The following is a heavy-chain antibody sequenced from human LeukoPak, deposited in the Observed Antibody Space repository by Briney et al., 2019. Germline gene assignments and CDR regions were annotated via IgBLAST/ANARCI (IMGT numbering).Heavy chain of an antibody. CDR1: GGSISSSSYY. CDR3: AAQWLERLNWFDP. D-gene: IGHD6-19*01. J-gene: IGHJ5*02. Sequence: PSETLSLTCTVSGGSISSSSYYWGWIRQPPGKGLEWIGSIYYSGSTYYNPSLKSRVTISADTPKNQFSLKLSSVTAADTAVYYCAAQWLERLNWFDPWGQGTLVTVSS. CDR2: IYYSGST. V-gene: IGHV4-39*01.